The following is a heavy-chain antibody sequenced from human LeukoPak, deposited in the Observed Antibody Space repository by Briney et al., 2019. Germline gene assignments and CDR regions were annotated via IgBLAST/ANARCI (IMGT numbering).Heavy chain of an antibody. CDR3: ARALTGGYCSSASCYRGGFDY. CDR2: IIPIFGTA. V-gene: IGHV1-69*13. D-gene: IGHD2-2*01. CDR1: GGTFSSYA. J-gene: IGHJ4*02. Sequence: SSVKVSCKASGGTFSSYAISWVRQAPGQGLEWMGGIIPIFGTANYAQKFQGRVTITADESTSTAYMELSSLRSEDTAVYYCARALTGGYCSSASCYRGGFDYWGQGTLVTVSS.